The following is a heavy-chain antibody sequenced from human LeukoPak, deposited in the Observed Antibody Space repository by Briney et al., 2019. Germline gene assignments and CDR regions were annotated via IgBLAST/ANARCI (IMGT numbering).Heavy chain of an antibody. J-gene: IGHJ4*02. CDR3: ARAAVVVAAYAFDY. CDR1: GFTFSSYW. V-gene: IGHV3-7*03. D-gene: IGHD2-15*01. Sequence: GGSLRLSCAASGFTFSSYWMSWVRQAPGKGLEWVANIKQDGSEKYYVDSVKGRFTISRDNAKNSLYLQMNSLRAEDTAVYYCARAAVVVAAYAFDYWGQGTLVTVSS. CDR2: IKQDGSEK.